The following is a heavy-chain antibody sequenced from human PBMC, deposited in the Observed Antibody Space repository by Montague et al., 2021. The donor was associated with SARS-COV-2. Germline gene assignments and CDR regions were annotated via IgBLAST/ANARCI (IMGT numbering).Heavy chain of an antibody. CDR1: GFSLSTSGVG. D-gene: IGHD3-3*01. CDR2: IYWNDDK. CDR3: AHSGIRGATIFGVAYYYMDV. V-gene: IGHV2-5*01. Sequence: PALVKPTQTLTLTCTFSGFSLSTSGVGVGWIRQPPGKALEWLALIYWNDDKRYSPSLKSRLTITKDTSKNQVVLTMTNMDPVDTATYYCAHSGIRGATIFGVAYYYMDVWGKGTTVTVSS. J-gene: IGHJ6*03.